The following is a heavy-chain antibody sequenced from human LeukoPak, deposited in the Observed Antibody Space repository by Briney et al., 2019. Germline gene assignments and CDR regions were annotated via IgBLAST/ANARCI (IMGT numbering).Heavy chain of an antibody. CDR3: ARHVYSYGSLYWYYYYYMDV. CDR2: IYYSGST. CDR1: GGSISSSSYY. Sequence: SETLSLTCTVSGGSISSSSYYWGWIRQPPGKGLEWIGSIYYSGSTYYNPSLKSRVTISLDTSKNQFSLKLTSVTAADTAVYYCARHVYSYGSLYWYYYYYMDVWGKGTTVTISS. V-gene: IGHV4-39*01. D-gene: IGHD5-18*01. J-gene: IGHJ6*03.